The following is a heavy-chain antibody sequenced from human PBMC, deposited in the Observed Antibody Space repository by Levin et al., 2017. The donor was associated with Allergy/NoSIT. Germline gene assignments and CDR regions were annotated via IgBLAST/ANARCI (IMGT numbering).Heavy chain of an antibody. D-gene: IGHD6-19*01. Sequence: SETLSLTCAVSGDSISSSKWWTWIRQPPGKGLEWIGEMFPSRSPNYSPSLKSRVTISLDKSSNQFSLKLNSVTAADTAIYFCGASTGYYRLDLWGQGVLVTVSS. CDR3: GASTGYYRLDL. J-gene: IGHJ4*02. CDR1: GDSISSSKW. V-gene: IGHV4-4*02. CDR2: MFPSRSP.